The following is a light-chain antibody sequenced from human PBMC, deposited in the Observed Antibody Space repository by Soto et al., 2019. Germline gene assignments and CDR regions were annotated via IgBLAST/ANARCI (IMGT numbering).Light chain of an antibody. V-gene: IGLV2-8*01. Sequence: QSVLTQPPSVSGSPGQSVTISCTGAHSDFGGYNYVSWYQQHPGKAPKLMIFEVNKRPSGVPDRFSGSKFGNTASLTVSGLQAEDEADYYCSSYAGSNNVVFGGGTKLTVL. CDR1: HSDFGGYNY. CDR2: EVN. J-gene: IGLJ2*01. CDR3: SSYAGSNNVV.